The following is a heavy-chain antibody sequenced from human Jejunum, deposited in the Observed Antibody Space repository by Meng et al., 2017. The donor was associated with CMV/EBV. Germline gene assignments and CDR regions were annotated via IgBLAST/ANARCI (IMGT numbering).Heavy chain of an antibody. CDR3: ARRPIAVAGRDWFDP. J-gene: IGHJ5*02. V-gene: IGHV4-39*07. CDR2: INYSGST. D-gene: IGHD6-19*01. Sequence: GGSISSSSYYWGWIRQPPGKGLEWIGSINYSGSTYYNPSLKTRVTISLDTSKNQFSLRLTSVTAADTAVYYCARRPIAVAGRDWFDPWGQGTLVTVSS. CDR1: GGSISSSSYY.